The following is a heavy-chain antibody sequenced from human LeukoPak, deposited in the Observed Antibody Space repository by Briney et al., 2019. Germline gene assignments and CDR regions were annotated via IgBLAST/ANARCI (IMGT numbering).Heavy chain of an antibody. CDR3: ARRLYCSSDTCYTGPDAFDL. V-gene: IGHV3-23*01. CDR1: GFTFSSYA. J-gene: IGHJ3*01. Sequence: GGSLRLSCAASGFTFSSYAMNWVRQAPGKGLEWVSAISGSGGSTYYADSVKGRFTISRDNSKNTLYLQMNSLRAEDTAVYYCARRLYCSSDTCYTGPDAFDLWGQGTMVTVSS. D-gene: IGHD2-2*02. CDR2: ISGSGGST.